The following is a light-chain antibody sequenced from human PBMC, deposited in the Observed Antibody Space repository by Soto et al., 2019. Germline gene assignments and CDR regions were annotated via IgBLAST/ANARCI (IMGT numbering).Light chain of an antibody. V-gene: IGLV1-51*01. CDR3: GTWDTSLSAVV. J-gene: IGLJ2*01. CDR1: SSNL. CDR2: DNN. Sequence: QSVLTQPPSVSAAPGQKVTISCSGSSSNLVSWYQQLPGTAPILLIYDNNKRPSGIPDRFSGSKSGTSATLGITGLQTGDEADYYCGTWDTSLSAVVFGGGTKVTVL.